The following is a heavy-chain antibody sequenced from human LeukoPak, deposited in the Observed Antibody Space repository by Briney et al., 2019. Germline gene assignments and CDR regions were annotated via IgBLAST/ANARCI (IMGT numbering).Heavy chain of an antibody. CDR1: GFTFSSYG. CDR3: AKERXXXVVVPXAXDX. D-gene: IGHD2-2*01. Sequence: GGSLRLSCAASGFTFSSYGMHWVRQAPGKGLEWVAFIRYDGSNKYYADSVKGRFTISRDNSKNTLYLQMNSLRAEDTAVYYCAKERXXXVVVPXAXDXXGXXTLVXVSS. CDR2: IRYDGSNK. J-gene: IGHJ4*02. V-gene: IGHV3-30*02.